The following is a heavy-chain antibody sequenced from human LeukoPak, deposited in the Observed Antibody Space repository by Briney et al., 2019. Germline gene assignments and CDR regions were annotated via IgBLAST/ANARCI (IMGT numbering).Heavy chain of an antibody. J-gene: IGHJ5*02. CDR3: AKGGSGYFADL. CDR2: ISERGGSS. CDR1: GISLSNYA. V-gene: IGHV3-23*01. D-gene: IGHD3-22*01. Sequence: PGGSLRLSCVVSGISLSNYAMSWVRQAPGKGLEWVSYISERGGSSAYADSVKGRFTISRDNSKNTLFLQMNSLRAENTALYYCAKGGSGYFADLWGQGTLVTVSS.